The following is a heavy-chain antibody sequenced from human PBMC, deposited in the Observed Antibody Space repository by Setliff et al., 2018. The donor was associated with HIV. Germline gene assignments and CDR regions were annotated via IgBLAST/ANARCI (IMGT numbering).Heavy chain of an antibody. CDR2: IFDSGTT. D-gene: IGHD1-26*01. J-gene: IGHJ4*02. V-gene: IGHV4-4*09. CDR3: AWYSGSDKYFDF. CDR1: GGSITSYY. Sequence: SETLSLTCTVSGGSITSYYWNWIRQSPGKGLEWIGYIFDSGTTKYNPSVTSRVTISVDASKNQFFLQLISVTAADTAVYYCAWYSGSDKYFDFWGQGTLVTVSS.